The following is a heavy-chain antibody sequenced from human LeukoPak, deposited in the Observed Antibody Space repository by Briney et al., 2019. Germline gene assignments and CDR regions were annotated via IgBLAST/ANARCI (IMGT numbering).Heavy chain of an antibody. V-gene: IGHV3-30*02. D-gene: IGHD3-10*02. Sequence: GGSLRLSCAASVFTFSNYAMSWVRQTPGKGLEWVAFIRYDGITKYYADSVKGRFTISRDNSKNTLYLQMNSLRPEDTAVYYCAELGITMIGGVWGKGTTVTISS. CDR1: VFTFSNYA. CDR2: IRYDGITK. J-gene: IGHJ6*04. CDR3: AELGITMIGGV.